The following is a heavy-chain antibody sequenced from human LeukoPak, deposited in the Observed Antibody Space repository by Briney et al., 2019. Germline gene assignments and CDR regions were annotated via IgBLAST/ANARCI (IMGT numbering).Heavy chain of an antibody. V-gene: IGHV4-39*07. D-gene: IGHD6-13*01. Sequence: PSETLSLTCTVSGGSISSSSYYWGWIRQPPGKGLEWIGSIYYSGSTYYNPSLKSRVTISVDTSKNQFSLKLSSVTAADTAVYYCAREQLVRVHYFDYWGQGTLVTVSS. CDR3: AREQLVRVHYFDY. CDR2: IYYSGST. CDR1: GGSISSSSYY. J-gene: IGHJ4*02.